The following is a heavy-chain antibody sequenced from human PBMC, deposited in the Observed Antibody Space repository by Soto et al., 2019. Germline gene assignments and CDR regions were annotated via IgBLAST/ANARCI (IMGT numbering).Heavy chain of an antibody. D-gene: IGHD5-12*01. CDR1: GFTFSTYT. Sequence: PGGSLRLSCAASGFTFSTYTMGWVRQAPGKGLEWVSAISGSGDSTTFADSVKGRFTISRDISKNTVYLQMNSLRADDTAIYYCARAHSGVNYSFGSWGQGTLVTVSS. CDR3: ARAHSGVNYSFGS. V-gene: IGHV3-23*01. CDR2: ISGSGDST. J-gene: IGHJ5*01.